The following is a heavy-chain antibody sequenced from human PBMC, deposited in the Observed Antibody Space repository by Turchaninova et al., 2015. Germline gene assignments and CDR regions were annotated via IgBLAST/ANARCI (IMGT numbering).Heavy chain of an antibody. V-gene: IGHV6-1*01. CDR2: TYYRSKWYN. CDR1: WDSVSSNIAA. D-gene: IGHD6-13*01. Sequence: QVQPTQSGPGLVNPCPAPYLPRATAWDSVSSNIAAWNWIRQSPSRGREWLGRTYYRSKWYNDYAVSVKSRITINPDTSKNQFSLQLNSVTPEDTAVYYCARGASSSWPFDYWGQGTLVTVSS. J-gene: IGHJ4*02. CDR3: ARGASSSWPFDY.